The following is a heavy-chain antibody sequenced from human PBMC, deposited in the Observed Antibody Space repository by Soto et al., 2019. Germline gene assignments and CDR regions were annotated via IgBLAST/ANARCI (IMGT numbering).Heavy chain of an antibody. CDR2: ISGTGGTT. CDR3: AKSMVRGINSYYYDGMDV. D-gene: IGHD3-10*01. V-gene: IGHV3-23*01. Sequence: GGSLRLSCAASGFTFNIYVMTWVRQAPGKGLEWVSGISGTGGTTYYADSVKGRFTVSRDNSKNTLYMQLNSLRAEDTAVYYCAKSMVRGINSYYYDGMDVWGQGTTVTVSS. J-gene: IGHJ6*02. CDR1: GFTFNIYV.